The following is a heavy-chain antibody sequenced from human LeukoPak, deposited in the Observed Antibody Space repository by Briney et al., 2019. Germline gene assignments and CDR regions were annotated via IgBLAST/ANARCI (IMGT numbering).Heavy chain of an antibody. V-gene: IGHV3-21*01. CDR3: ARESWYYDSSGSGLYYFDY. J-gene: IGHJ4*02. Sequence: GGSLRLSCAASGFTFSSYSMNWVRQAPGKGLEWVSSISSSSSYIYYAGSVKGRFTISRDNAKNSLYLQMNSLRAEDTAVYYCARESWYYDSSGSGLYYFDYWGQGTLVTVSS. CDR2: ISSSSSYI. D-gene: IGHD3-22*01. CDR1: GFTFSSYS.